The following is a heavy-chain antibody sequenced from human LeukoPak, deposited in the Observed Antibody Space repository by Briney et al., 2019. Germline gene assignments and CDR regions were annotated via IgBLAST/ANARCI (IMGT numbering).Heavy chain of an antibody. CDR1: GGSISNYY. J-gene: IGHJ4*02. D-gene: IGHD4-23*01. Sequence: SETLSLTCTVSGGSISNYYWSWIRQPPGKGLEWIGYIYYSGSTNYNPSLKSRVTISLDTSKNQFTLKLSSVTAADTAVYYCARQARGYGGNPTFPVDYWGQGTLVTVSS. V-gene: IGHV4-59*08. CDR3: ARQARGYGGNPTFPVDY. CDR2: IYYSGST.